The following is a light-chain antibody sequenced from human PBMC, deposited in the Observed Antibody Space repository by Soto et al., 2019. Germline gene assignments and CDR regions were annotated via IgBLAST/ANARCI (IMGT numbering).Light chain of an antibody. V-gene: IGLV2-23*01. CDR3: CSYAPSRTLL. CDR2: EGN. Sequence: QSVLTQPASVSVSPGESITISCTGTSSDVGTYNLVTWYQQHPGRVPKLILYEGNKRPSGVSSRFSASKSGNTASLTISGLQAEDEADYFCCSYAPSRTLLFGGGTKVTVL. J-gene: IGLJ2*01. CDR1: SSDVGTYNL.